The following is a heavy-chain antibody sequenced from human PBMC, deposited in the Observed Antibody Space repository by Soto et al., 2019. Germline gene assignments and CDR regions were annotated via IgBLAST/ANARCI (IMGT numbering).Heavy chain of an antibody. V-gene: IGHV3-21*01. J-gene: IGHJ4*02. Sequence: LRLSCAASGFTFSSYSMNWVRQAPGKGLEWVSSISSSSSYIYYADSVKGRFTISRDNAKNSLYLQMNSLRAEDTAVYYCARSLRLGELSLSDYFDYWGQGTLVTVSS. CDR3: ARSLRLGELSLSDYFDY. D-gene: IGHD3-16*02. CDR1: GFTFSSYS. CDR2: ISSSSSYI.